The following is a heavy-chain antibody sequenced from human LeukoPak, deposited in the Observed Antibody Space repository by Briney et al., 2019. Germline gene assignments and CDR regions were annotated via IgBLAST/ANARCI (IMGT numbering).Heavy chain of an antibody. J-gene: IGHJ3*01. Sequence: PSETLSLTCTVSAGSTSDSSYQWSWIRQPPGKGLEGIGSIYYTGSTYYSPYLESPVNIPLHTSMNHFSMMLSSETAADTAVYYCARYVRIQLKYAFDVWGRGTMVTVFS. CDR3: ARYVRIQLKYAFDV. D-gene: IGHD5-24*01. V-gene: IGHV4-39*02. CDR1: AGSTSDSSYQ. CDR2: IYYTGST.